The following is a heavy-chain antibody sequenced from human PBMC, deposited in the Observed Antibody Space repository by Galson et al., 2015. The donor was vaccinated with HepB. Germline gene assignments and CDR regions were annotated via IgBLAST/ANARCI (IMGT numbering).Heavy chain of an antibody. CDR2: ISGGGSNT. D-gene: IGHD2/OR15-2a*01. CDR1: GFTFTNYA. Sequence: SLRLSCAVSGFTFTNYAMTWVRQAPGKGLEWVSSISGGGSNTYYTASVKGRFIISRDNSKNTLYLQMNSLRAEDSAEYFCARSVRLGPGRYYFDYWGQGTLVTASS. CDR3: ARSVRLGPGRYYFDY. J-gene: IGHJ4*02. V-gene: IGHV3-23*01.